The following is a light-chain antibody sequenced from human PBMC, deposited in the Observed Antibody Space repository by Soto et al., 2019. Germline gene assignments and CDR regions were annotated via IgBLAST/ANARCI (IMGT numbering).Light chain of an antibody. CDR1: VLPKQY. Sequence: SYELTQPPSVSVSPGQTARITCSGDVLPKQYAYWYQQKPGQAPVLVIYKDSERPSGITERFSGSSSGTTVTLTISGVQAEDEADYYCQSADSRNSYYVFGSGSKVTVL. CDR2: KDS. V-gene: IGLV3-25*03. CDR3: QSADSRNSYYV. J-gene: IGLJ1*01.